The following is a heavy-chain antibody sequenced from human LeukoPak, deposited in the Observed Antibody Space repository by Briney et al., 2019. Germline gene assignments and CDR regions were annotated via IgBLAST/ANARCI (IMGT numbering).Heavy chain of an antibody. CDR3: ARDAVEYLGRPKNPTRIAAAWDL. D-gene: IGHD6-13*01. J-gene: IGHJ2*01. CDR2: ISSSSSTI. CDR1: GFTFSSYS. Sequence: GGSLRLSCAASGFTFSSYSMNWVRQAPGKGLEWVSYISSSSSTIYYADSVKGRFTISRDNAKNSLYLQMNSLRAEDTAVYYCARDAVEYLGRPKNPTRIAAAWDLWGRGTLVTVSS. V-gene: IGHV3-48*04.